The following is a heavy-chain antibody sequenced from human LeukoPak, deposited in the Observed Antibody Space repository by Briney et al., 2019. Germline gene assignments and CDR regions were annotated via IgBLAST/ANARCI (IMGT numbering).Heavy chain of an antibody. Sequence: SETLSLTCTVSGDSSSNSLYYWGWVRQPPGKGLEWIGTIDYSGSTYYNPSLKSRVTISVDTSKNQFSLKLSSVTAADTAVYYCARQAYSSRATSALDYWGQGTLVTVSS. D-gene: IGHD6-13*01. CDR2: IDYSGST. J-gene: IGHJ4*02. CDR3: ARQAYSSRATSALDY. V-gene: IGHV4-39*01. CDR1: GDSSSNSLYY.